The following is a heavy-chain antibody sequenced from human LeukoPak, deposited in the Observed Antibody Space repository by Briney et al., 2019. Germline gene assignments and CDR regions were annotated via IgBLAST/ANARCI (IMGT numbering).Heavy chain of an antibody. Sequence: GRSLRLSCAASGFSFSHYAMHWVRQAPGKGLEWVAVISYDGSNKYYADFVKGRFTISRDNSKNTLYLQMNSLRAEDTAVYYCTSGLSVRRSNNTPVGYWGQGTLVTVSS. J-gene: IGHJ4*02. CDR2: ISYDGSNK. CDR1: GFSFSHYA. CDR3: TSGLSVRRSNNTPVGY. D-gene: IGHD4-23*01. V-gene: IGHV3-30*04.